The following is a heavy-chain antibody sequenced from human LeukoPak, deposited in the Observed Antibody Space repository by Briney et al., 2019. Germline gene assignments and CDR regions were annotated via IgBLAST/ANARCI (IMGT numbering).Heavy chain of an antibody. CDR1: GYTFTSYG. CDR3: ARVRITIFGVVIPPDY. J-gene: IGHJ4*02. V-gene: IGHV1-18*01. CDR2: ISAYNGNT. D-gene: IGHD3-3*01. Sequence: ASVKVSCKASGYTFTSYGISWVRQAPGQGLEWMGWISAYNGNTNYAQKLQGRVTMTTDTSTSTAYMELRSLRPDDTAVYYCARVRITIFGVVIPPDYWGQGTLVTVSS.